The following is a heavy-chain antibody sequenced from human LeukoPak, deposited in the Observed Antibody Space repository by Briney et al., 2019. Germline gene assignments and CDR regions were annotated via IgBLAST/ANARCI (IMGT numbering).Heavy chain of an antibody. J-gene: IGHJ4*02. CDR2: INWNGGST. V-gene: IGHV3-20*04. CDR1: GITFSSYS. D-gene: IGHD4-17*01. Sequence: GGSLRLSCGASGITFSSYSMNWVRQAPGKGLEWVSGINWNGGSTGYADSVKGRFTISRDNAKNSLYLQMNSLRAEDTALYYCARDSYGDYGEVGDYWGQGTLVTVSS. CDR3: ARDSYGDYGEVGDY.